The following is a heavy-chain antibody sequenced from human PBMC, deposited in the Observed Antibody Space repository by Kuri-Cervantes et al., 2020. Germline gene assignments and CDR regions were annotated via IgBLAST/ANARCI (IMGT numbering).Heavy chain of an antibody. V-gene: IGHV3-48*02. D-gene: IGHD2-2*02. CDR2: ISSSSSTI. CDR1: GFTFSSYS. J-gene: IGHJ5*02. CDR3: ARASCSSTSCYKGAGWFDP. Sequence: GESLKISCAASGFTFSSYSMNWVRQAPGKGLEWVSYISSSSSTIYYADSVKGRFTISRDNAKNSLYLQMNSLRDEDTAVYYCARASCSSTSCYKGAGWFDPWGQGTLVTVSS.